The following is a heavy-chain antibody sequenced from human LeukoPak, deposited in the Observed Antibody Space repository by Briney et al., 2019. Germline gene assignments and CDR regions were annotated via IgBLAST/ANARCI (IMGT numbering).Heavy chain of an antibody. J-gene: IGHJ4*02. CDR1: GGSISSGNYY. CDR3: ARDLEIWSGYYFDY. D-gene: IGHD3-3*01. V-gene: IGHV4-61*02. Sequence: SETLSLTCTVSGGSISSGNYYWSSIWQPAGKGLEWIGRIYTSGSTNYNPSLKSRVTMSVDTSKNQFSLKLSSVTAADTAVYYCARDLEIWSGYYFDYWGQGTLVTVSS. CDR2: IYTSGST.